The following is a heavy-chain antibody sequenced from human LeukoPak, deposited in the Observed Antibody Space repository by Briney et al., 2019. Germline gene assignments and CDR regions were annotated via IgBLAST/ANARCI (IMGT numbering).Heavy chain of an antibody. CDR2: INHSGST. J-gene: IGHJ6*03. Sequence: PSETLSLTCAVYGGSFSGYYWSWIRQPPGKGLEWIGEINHSGSTNYNPSLKSRVTISVDTSKSQFSLKLSSVTAADTAVYYCASTGPHTSPHYYYYYYMDVWGEGTTVTVSS. V-gene: IGHV4-34*01. CDR3: ASTGPHTSPHYYYYYYMDV. D-gene: IGHD3-10*01. CDR1: GGSFSGYY.